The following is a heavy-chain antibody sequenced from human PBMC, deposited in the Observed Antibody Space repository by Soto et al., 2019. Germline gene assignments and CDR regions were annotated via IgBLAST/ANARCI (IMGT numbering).Heavy chain of an antibody. D-gene: IGHD3-10*02. Sequence: GASVKVSCKASGYTFTSYAMHWVRQAPGQRLEWMGWINAGNGITKYSQKFQGRVTITRDTSASTAYMELSSLRSEDTAVYYCASLFGLDVSAFQHWGQGTLVTVSS. J-gene: IGHJ1*01. CDR1: GYTFTSYA. CDR2: INAGNGIT. V-gene: IGHV1-3*01. CDR3: ASLFGLDVSAFQH.